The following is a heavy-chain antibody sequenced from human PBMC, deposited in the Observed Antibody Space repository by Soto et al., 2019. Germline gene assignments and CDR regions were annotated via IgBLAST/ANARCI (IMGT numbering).Heavy chain of an antibody. CDR1: GDTFSNYA. J-gene: IGHJ6*02. Sequence: QVELVQSGIEVKNPGSSVKVSCKASGDTFSNYAINWVRQAPGQGLEWMGGIIPFYDKPNYAENFLGRVTISADKFTATAYLEVSSLRSEDTAVYFCARGYRELIFYAMDVCGRGTPVIVSS. CDR2: IIPFYDKP. CDR3: ARGYRELIFYAMDV. V-gene: IGHV1-69*06. D-gene: IGHD3-3*01.